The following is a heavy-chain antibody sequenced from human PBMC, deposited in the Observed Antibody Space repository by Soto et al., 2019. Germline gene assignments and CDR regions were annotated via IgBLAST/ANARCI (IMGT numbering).Heavy chain of an antibody. CDR1: GFTLNDYW. CDR2: INADGTSA. CDR3: ARDWRGSHDAFDI. J-gene: IGHJ3*02. V-gene: IGHV3-74*01. D-gene: IGHD1-26*01. Sequence: EVQLVESGGGLVQRGGSLRLSCEASGFTLNDYWMHWVRQVPGKGLVWVARINADGTSASYADSVKGRFTISRDNSKNTLYLQMNSLRAEDTAVYYCARDWRGSHDAFDIWGQGTMVTVSS.